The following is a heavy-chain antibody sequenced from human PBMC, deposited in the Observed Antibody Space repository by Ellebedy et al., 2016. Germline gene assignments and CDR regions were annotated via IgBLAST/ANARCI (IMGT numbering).Heavy chain of an antibody. CDR1: GGSISSGDYY. V-gene: IGHV4-39*07. CDR3: ARDRVAGTPQFDY. CDR2: INHSGST. Sequence: SETLSLTCTVSGGSISSGDYYWSWIRQPPGKGLEWIGEINHSGSTNYNPSLKSRVTISVDTSKNQFSLKLSSVTAADTAVYYCARDRVAGTPQFDYWGQGTLVTVSS. D-gene: IGHD6-19*01. J-gene: IGHJ4*02.